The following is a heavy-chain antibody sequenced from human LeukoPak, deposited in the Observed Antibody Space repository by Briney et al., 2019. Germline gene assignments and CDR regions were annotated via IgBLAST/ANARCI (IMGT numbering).Heavy chain of an antibody. Sequence: RGSLRLSCAASGLSFGAHAMHWVRQAPGMGLEWVSGVGGGGQRTHYADSVKGRFTISRDNSKNTLYLQMNSLRAEDTAVYYCARGRGVYDFWSGYFGWFDPWGQGTLVTVSS. V-gene: IGHV3-23*01. D-gene: IGHD3-3*01. CDR3: ARGRGVYDFWSGYFGWFDP. CDR2: VGGGGQRT. CDR1: GLSFGAHA. J-gene: IGHJ5*02.